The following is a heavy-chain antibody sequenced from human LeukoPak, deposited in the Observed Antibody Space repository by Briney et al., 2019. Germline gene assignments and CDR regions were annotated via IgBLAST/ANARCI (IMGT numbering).Heavy chain of an antibody. Sequence: GGSLRLSCAASGFIFSDYYMSWIRQAQGRGLEWVAAISYDGNSQHYGAPVKGRFTISRDNSKNTVYLQINTLTTDDAAIYYCAKPYPTLTTSSVLDSWGQGTLVTVSS. CDR2: ISYDGNSQ. CDR3: AKPYPTLTTSSVLDS. CDR1: GFIFSDYY. J-gene: IGHJ4*02. V-gene: IGHV3-30*18. D-gene: IGHD3/OR15-3a*01.